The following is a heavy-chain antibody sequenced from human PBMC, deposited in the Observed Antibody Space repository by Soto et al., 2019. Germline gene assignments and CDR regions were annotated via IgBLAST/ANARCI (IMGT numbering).Heavy chain of an antibody. D-gene: IGHD2-2*01. J-gene: IGHJ4*02. CDR3: ARGGYCSSTSCQDFDY. CDR2: IYYSGST. Sequence: SETLSLTCTVSGGSISSGGYYWSWIRQHPGKGLEWIGYIYYSGSTYYNPSLKSRVTISVDTSKNQFSLKLSSVTAANTAVYYCARGGYCSSTSCQDFDYWGQGTLVTVSS. V-gene: IGHV4-31*03. CDR1: GGSISSGGYY.